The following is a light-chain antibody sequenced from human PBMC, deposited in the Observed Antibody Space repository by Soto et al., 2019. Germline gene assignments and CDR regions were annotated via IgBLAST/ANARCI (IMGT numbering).Light chain of an antibody. CDR2: GNS. V-gene: IGLV1-40*01. Sequence: QAVVTQPPSVSGAPGQRVTISCTGSSSNIGAGYDVHWYQQLPGTAPKLLIYGNSNRPSGVPDRFSGSKSGTSASLAITGLQAEDEADYYCQSYDSSLSGYVFGTGTKLT. CDR1: SSNIGAGYD. CDR3: QSYDSSLSGYV. J-gene: IGLJ1*01.